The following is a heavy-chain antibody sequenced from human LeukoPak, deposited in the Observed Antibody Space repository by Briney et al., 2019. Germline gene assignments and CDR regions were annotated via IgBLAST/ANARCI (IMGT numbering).Heavy chain of an antibody. CDR2: MCLGDSDT. CDR3: ARGTYNWNIIDY. V-gene: IGHV5-51*01. CDR1: GYRFSIYC. J-gene: IGHJ4*02. Sequence: GGSLKISCKASGYRFSIYCISWVRQLPAKGLEWMGIMCLGDSDTRYSPSFKGQVTMSAGKSTTTASLQWSSLKASDTAMYYCARGTYNWNIIDYWGQGTLVTVSS. D-gene: IGHD1/OR15-1a*01.